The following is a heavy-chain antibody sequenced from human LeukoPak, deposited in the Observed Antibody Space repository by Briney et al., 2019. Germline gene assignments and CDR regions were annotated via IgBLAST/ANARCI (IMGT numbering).Heavy chain of an antibody. CDR2: VYYTGTT. CDR1: GGSISPDY. Sequence: PSETLSLTCTVSGGSISPDYWGWIRQPPGKGLEWIAYVYYTGTTNFNPSLKSRFSISVDTSRNQLSLRLTSVTAADTAVYYCAGLRRVTVATYNYYYLDLWGRGTLVTVSS. D-gene: IGHD6-19*01. J-gene: IGHJ2*01. V-gene: IGHV4-59*01. CDR3: AGLRRVTVATYNYYYLDL.